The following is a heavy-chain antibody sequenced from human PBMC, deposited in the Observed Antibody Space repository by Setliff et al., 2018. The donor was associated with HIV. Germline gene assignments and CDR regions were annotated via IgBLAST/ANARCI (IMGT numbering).Heavy chain of an antibody. V-gene: IGHV4-59*05. D-gene: IGHD3-10*01. CDR2: IYYSGST. Sequence: SETLSLTCTVSGGSISSYYWSWIRQPPGKGLEWIGSIYYSGSTYYNPSLKSRVTISVDTSKNQFSLKLSSVTAADTAVYYCARGTMVRGVIIVVWNLFDPWGQGTLVTVSS. CDR1: GGSISSYY. CDR3: ARGTMVRGVIIVVWNLFDP. J-gene: IGHJ5*02.